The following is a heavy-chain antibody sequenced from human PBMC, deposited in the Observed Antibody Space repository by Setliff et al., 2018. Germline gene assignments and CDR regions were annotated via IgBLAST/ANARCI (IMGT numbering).Heavy chain of an antibody. Sequence: SETLSLTCHVSGASISSGSHYWSWIRQSAGEKPTWIGHVYSTGSTNYNPSFESRVSISVDKSNNQFSLKMTSVTAADKAMYYCVRDRYGRNSDGSGVYNWFDSWGQGILVTVSS. V-gene: IGHV4-61*09. D-gene: IGHD2-15*01. CDR2: VYSTGST. CDR3: VRDRYGRNSDGSGVYNWFDS. J-gene: IGHJ5*01. CDR1: GASISSGSHY.